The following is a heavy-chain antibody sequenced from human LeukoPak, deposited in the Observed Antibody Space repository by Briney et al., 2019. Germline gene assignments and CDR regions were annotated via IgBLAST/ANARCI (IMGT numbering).Heavy chain of an antibody. CDR3: ARIVTVFGGVPESYYLDV. J-gene: IGHJ6*04. CDR2: VSVYYGGGS. Sequence: SETLSLTCTVSGGSTSSSSYYWGWVRQPPGKGLEWIGSVSVYYGGGSYYKASLKSRVSISFDTSNNQFSLNLRSVSASDTGVYYCARIVTVFGGVPESYYLDVWGKGTTVTVSS. V-gene: IGHV4-39*01. D-gene: IGHD3-3*01. CDR1: GGSTSSSSYY.